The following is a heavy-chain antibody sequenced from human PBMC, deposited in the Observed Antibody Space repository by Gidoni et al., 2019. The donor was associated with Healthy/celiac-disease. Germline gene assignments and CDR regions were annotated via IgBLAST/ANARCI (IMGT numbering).Heavy chain of an antibody. Sequence: QVQLQQWGAGLLKPSETLSLTCAVYGGSFSGYYWSWIRQPPGKGLEWIGEINHSGSTNYNPSLKSRVTISVDTSKNQFSLKLSSVTAADTAVYYCARGYYSNSRDGYIQVKGAFHYWGQGTLVTVSS. CDR1: GGSFSGYY. CDR3: ARGYYSNSRDGYIQVKGAFHY. CDR2: INHSGST. V-gene: IGHV4-34*01. J-gene: IGHJ4*02. D-gene: IGHD4-4*01.